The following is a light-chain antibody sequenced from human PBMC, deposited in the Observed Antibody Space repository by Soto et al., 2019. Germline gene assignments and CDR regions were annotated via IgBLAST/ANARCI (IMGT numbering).Light chain of an antibody. Sequence: AIRMTQSPSSLSASTGDRVTITCRASQGINSYLAWYQQKPVKAPKLLIYAASTLQSGVPSRFSGSGSGTDFTLTISCLQSEDFATYYCQQYYSYPPTFDQGTKVEI. CDR3: QQYYSYPPT. V-gene: IGKV1-8*01. J-gene: IGKJ1*01. CDR2: AAS. CDR1: QGINSY.